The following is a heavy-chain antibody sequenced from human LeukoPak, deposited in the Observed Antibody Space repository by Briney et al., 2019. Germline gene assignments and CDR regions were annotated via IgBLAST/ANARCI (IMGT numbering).Heavy chain of an antibody. CDR1: GFIFRNYA. Sequence: GGSLRLSCVASGFIFRNYAMSWVRQAPGKGPEWVANIKQDESEKYYVDSVKGRFTISRDNAKNSLYLQMNSLRAEDTAVYYCARDKIVGPTNFDNWGQGTLVTVSS. V-gene: IGHV3-7*03. D-gene: IGHD1-26*01. CDR2: IKQDESEK. CDR3: ARDKIVGPTNFDN. J-gene: IGHJ4*02.